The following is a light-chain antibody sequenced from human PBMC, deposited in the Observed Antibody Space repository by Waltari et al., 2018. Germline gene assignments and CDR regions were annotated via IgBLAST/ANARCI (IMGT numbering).Light chain of an antibody. J-gene: IGLJ2*01. Sequence: SFELTQSPSVSVSLGQTATITRAGAMLGSTYVSWYKQKPGQSPVLAVYQDTRRPPWIPERFSGSNSGSTATLIISGTQAMDEADYYCQAWDSTTAVFGGGTKLTVL. CDR3: QAWDSTTAV. CDR1: MLGSTY. V-gene: IGLV3-1*01. CDR2: QDT.